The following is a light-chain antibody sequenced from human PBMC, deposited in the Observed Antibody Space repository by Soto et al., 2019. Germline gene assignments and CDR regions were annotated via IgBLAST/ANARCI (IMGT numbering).Light chain of an antibody. Sequence: EIVLTQSPGTLSLSPGERATLSCRASQTVSSTYLAWYQQKPGQAPRLLIYAASRRATGIPDRFSGSGSGTDFTLTISRLEPEDFAVYYCQQYGSSPWTFGQGTKVDI. CDR3: QQYGSSPWT. CDR2: AAS. CDR1: QTVSSTY. V-gene: IGKV3-20*01. J-gene: IGKJ1*01.